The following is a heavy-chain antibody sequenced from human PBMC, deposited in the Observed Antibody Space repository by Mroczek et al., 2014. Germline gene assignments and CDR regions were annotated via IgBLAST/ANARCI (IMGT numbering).Heavy chain of an antibody. CDR3: ARLQDTAMVKGYDAFDI. D-gene: IGHD5-18*01. J-gene: IGHJ3*02. Sequence: QVQLVQSGAEVKKPGASVKVSCKASGYTFTGYYMHWVRQAPGQGLEWMGWINPNSGGTNYAQKFQGRVTMTRDTSISTAYMELSRLRSDDTAVYYCARLQDTAMVKGYDAFDIWGQGTMVTVSS. CDR1: GYTFTGYY. CDR2: INPNSGGT. V-gene: IGHV1-2*02.